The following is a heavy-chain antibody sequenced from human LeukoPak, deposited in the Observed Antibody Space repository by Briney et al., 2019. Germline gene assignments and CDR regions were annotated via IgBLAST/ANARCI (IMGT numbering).Heavy chain of an antibody. CDR3: ARGGPFQWELLVY. V-gene: IGHV3-64*01. J-gene: IGHJ4*02. Sequence: GGSLRLSCATSGFTFSSYAMHWVRQAPGKGLEYVSVISSNGGSTYYANSVKGGFTISRDNSKNALYLQMGSLRAEDMAVYYCARGGPFQWELLVYWGQGTLVTVSS. D-gene: IGHD1-26*01. CDR2: ISSNGGST. CDR1: GFTFSSYA.